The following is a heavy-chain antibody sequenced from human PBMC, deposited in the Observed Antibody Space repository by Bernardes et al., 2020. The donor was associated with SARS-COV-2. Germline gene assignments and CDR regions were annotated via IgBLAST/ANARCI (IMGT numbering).Heavy chain of an antibody. J-gene: IGHJ4*02. CDR3: ARIDDVTVRDY. CDR1: GFTFSSYW. V-gene: IGHV3-7*01. Sequence: GSLRLSCAASGFTFSSYWMSWVRQAPGKGLEWVANIKGDGSQGSSVDSVRGRFAISRDNAKNLLYLQMDSLRAEDTAVYYCARIDDVTVRDYWGQGTLVTVSS. CDR2: IKGDGSQG. D-gene: IGHD2-21*02.